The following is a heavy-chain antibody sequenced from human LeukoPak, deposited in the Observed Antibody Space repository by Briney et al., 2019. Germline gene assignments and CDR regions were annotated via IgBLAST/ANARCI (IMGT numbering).Heavy chain of an antibody. CDR3: ATYSGTYRDN. CDR1: GFTFSSYN. V-gene: IGHV3-21*01. Sequence: GGSLRLSCAASGFTFSSYNMNWVRQAPGKGLEWVSSITSGSTYIFYADSVKGRFTISRDNAKNSLLLQMNGLRAEDTAVYYCATYSGTYRDNWGQGTLVTVSS. CDR2: ITSGSTYI. J-gene: IGHJ4*02. D-gene: IGHD1-26*01.